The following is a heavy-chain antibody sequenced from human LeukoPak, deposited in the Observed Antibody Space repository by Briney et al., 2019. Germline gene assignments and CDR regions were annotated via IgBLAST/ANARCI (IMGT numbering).Heavy chain of an antibody. CDR1: GGSFSGYY. J-gene: IGHJ4*02. V-gene: IGHV4-34*01. CDR2: INHSGST. Sequence: SETLSLTCAVYGGSFSGYYWSWIRQPPGKGLEWIGEINHSGSTNYDPSLKSRVTISVDTSKNQFSLKLSSVTAADTAVYYCARGSSGWHVDYWGQGTLVTVSS. CDR3: ARGSSGWHVDY. D-gene: IGHD6-19*01.